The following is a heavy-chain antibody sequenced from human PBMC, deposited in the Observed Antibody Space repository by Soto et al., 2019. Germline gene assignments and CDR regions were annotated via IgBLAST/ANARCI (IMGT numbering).Heavy chain of an antibody. CDR3: AKAKSNGMDV. J-gene: IGHJ6*02. CDR2: ISWNSNSI. Sequence: PGGSLRLSCAASGFTFDDYVMHWVRQAPGKGLEWVSSISWNSNSIVYADSVKGRFTIPRDNAKSFLYLQMNSLRPEDTALYYCAKAKSNGMDVWGQGTTVTVSS. CDR1: GFTFDDYV. V-gene: IGHV3-9*01.